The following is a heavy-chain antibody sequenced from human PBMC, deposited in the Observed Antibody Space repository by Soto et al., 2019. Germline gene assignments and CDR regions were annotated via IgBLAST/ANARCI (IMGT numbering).Heavy chain of an antibody. CDR1: GFTLSSYW. CDR2: IKQDGSEK. Sequence: EVQLVESGGGLVQPGGSLRLSCAASGFTLSSYWMSWVRQAPGKWLEWVANIKQDGSEKYYVDSVKGRFTISRDTAKSSLYLQLNSLRAEDTAVYYCAREYGSSYSPRYYGMDVWGQGTTVTVSS. CDR3: AREYGSSYSPRYYGMDV. D-gene: IGHD6-13*01. V-gene: IGHV3-7*05. J-gene: IGHJ6*02.